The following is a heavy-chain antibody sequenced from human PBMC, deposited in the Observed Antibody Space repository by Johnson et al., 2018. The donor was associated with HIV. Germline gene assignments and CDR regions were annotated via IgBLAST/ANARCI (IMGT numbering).Heavy chain of an antibody. J-gene: IGHJ3*01. CDR1: GFTFDDYG. CDR3: ARVAWFAFDL. V-gene: IGHV3-20*04. CDR2: IYSGGNT. Sequence: VQLVESGGGVVRPGGSLRLSCAASGFTFDDYGMSWVRQAPGKGLEWVSVIYSGGNTYYADSVKGRFTISRDNAKNSLYLQMNSLRVEDTAVYYWARVAWFAFDLWGQGTMVTVSS. D-gene: IGHD3-10*01.